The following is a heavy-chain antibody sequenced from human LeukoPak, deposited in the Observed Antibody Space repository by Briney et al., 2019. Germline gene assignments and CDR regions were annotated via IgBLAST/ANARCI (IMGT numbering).Heavy chain of an antibody. CDR3: AKGSVNYDILTGSYFDY. J-gene: IGHJ4*02. Sequence: GRSLRLSCAASGFTFNTYGISLGRQAPGKWLELVASISGSGENTYSADSVKGRFTISRDKSKNTLSLQMNSLRAEDTAVYYCAKGSVNYDILTGSYFDYWGQGTLVTVSS. V-gene: IGHV3-23*01. D-gene: IGHD3-9*01. CDR2: ISGSGENT. CDR1: GFTFNTYG.